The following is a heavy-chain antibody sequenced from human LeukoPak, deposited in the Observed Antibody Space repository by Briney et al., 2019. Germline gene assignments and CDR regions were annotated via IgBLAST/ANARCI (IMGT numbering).Heavy chain of an antibody. Sequence: GGSLRLSCAASGFSFSSYSMNWVRQAPGRGQEWISYISSGSRTIFYADSVKGRFTISRDNAKNSLYLLMNNLRADDTAVYYCARESITGDRDFDYWGQGTLITVSS. J-gene: IGHJ4*02. V-gene: IGHV3-48*01. D-gene: IGHD7-27*01. CDR1: GFSFSSYS. CDR2: ISSGSRTI. CDR3: ARESITGDRDFDY.